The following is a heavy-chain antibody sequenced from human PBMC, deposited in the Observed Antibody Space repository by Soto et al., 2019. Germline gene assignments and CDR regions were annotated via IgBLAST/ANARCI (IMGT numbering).Heavy chain of an antibody. Sequence: QVQLVQSGAEVKKPGAPVKVSCKASGYTFTSYGISWVRQAPGQGLEWMGWISAYNGNTNYAQKLQGRVTMTTDTSTSTAYMELRSLRSDDTAVYYCARDRYTGYSSGPHGIWGQGTMVTVSS. J-gene: IGHJ3*02. CDR3: ARDRYTGYSSGPHGI. V-gene: IGHV1-18*01. D-gene: IGHD6-19*01. CDR1: GYTFTSYG. CDR2: ISAYNGNT.